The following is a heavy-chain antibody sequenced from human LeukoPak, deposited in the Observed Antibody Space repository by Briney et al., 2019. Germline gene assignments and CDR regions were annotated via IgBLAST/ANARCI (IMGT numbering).Heavy chain of an antibody. D-gene: IGHD3-9*01. V-gene: IGHV4-39*01. CDR3: ATPQAYDILTGYYPGY. J-gene: IGHJ4*02. CDR1: GGSISSGGYY. CDR2: IYYSGST. Sequence: PSQTLSLTCTVSGGSISSGGYYWSWIRQPPGKGLEWIGSIYYSGSTYYNPSLKSRVTISVDTSKNQFSQKLSSVTAADTAVYYCATPQAYDILTGYYPGYWGQGTLVTVSS.